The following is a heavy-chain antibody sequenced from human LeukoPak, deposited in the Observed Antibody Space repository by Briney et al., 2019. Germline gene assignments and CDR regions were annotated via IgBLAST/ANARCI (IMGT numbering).Heavy chain of an antibody. CDR1: GFTFSSYW. Sequence: GGSLRLSCAASGFTFSSYWMHWVRQAPGKGLVWVSRINSDGSSTSYADSVKGRFTISRDNAKNSLYLQMNSLTAEDTAVYYCARNLNSPIAVAGSDYWGQGTLVTVSS. CDR2: INSDGSST. D-gene: IGHD6-19*01. CDR3: ARNLNSPIAVAGSDY. V-gene: IGHV3-74*01. J-gene: IGHJ4*02.